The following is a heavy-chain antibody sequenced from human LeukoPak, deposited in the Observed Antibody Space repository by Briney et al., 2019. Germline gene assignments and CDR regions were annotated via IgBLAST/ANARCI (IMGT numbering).Heavy chain of an antibody. CDR2: INPNSGGK. V-gene: IGHV1-2*02. D-gene: IGHD2/OR15-2a*01. J-gene: IGHJ5*02. Sequence: ASVKVSCKASGYTFTGYYMHWVRQAPGQGLEWMGWINPNSGGKNYAQKFQGRVTTTRDTSISTAYMELSRLRSDDTAVYYCARPSFYGGWFDPWGQGTLVTVSS. CDR1: GYTFTGYY. CDR3: ARPSFYGGWFDP.